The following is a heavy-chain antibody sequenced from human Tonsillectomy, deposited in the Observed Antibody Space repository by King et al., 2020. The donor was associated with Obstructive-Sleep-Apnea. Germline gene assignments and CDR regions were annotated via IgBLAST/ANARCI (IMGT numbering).Heavy chain of an antibody. CDR2: IYSGGST. J-gene: IGHJ3*02. CDR3: ASPGTYYYGSGKDAFDI. Sequence: VQLVESGGGLVQPGGSLRLSCAASGFIVTNNYMSWVRQAPGQGLEWVSVIYSGGSTYYADSVKGRFTISRDNSKNMLYLQMNSLRAEDTAVYYCASPGTYYYGSGKDAFDIWGQGTMVTVSS. CDR1: GFIVTNNY. V-gene: IGHV3-66*01. D-gene: IGHD3-10*01.